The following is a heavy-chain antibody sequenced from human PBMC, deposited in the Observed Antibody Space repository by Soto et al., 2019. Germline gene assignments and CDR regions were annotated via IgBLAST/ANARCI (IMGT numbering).Heavy chain of an antibody. CDR1: GYIFTAHS. J-gene: IGHJ6*02. CDR2: INPGGGSP. V-gene: IGHV1-46*01. CDR3: ARANFDVWSSLVEAYGMDV. D-gene: IGHD3-16*01. Sequence: QVQLEQSGAEVKEPGASVKVSCKASGYIFTAHSMHWVRQAPGQGLEWMGIINPGGGSPTYAQKLQGRVSMNREMSTSTFYMEVRNLRAEDTAVYFCARANFDVWSSLVEAYGMDVWGQGTTVTVSS.